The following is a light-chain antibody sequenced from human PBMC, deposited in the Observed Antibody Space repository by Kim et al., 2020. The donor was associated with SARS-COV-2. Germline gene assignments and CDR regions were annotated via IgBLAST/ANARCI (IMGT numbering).Light chain of an antibody. Sequence: SYELTQPPSVSVSPGQTASITCSGDKLGDKYACWYQQKPGKSPVLVIYQDSKRPSGIPERFSGSNSGKTATLTISGTKAMDEADYYCQAWDSSTVVFGGG. CDR2: QDS. CDR1: KLGDKY. CDR3: QAWDSSTVV. V-gene: IGLV3-1*01. J-gene: IGLJ2*01.